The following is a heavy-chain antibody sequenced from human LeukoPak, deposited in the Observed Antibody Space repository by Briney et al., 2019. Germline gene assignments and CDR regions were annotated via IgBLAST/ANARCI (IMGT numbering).Heavy chain of an antibody. CDR2: ISSSSSYI. Sequence: PGGSLRLSCAAPGFTFSSYSMNWVRQAPGKGLEWVSSISSSSSYIYYADSVKGRFTISRDNAKNSLYLQMNSLRAEDTAVYYCARGIAIFGVVDYFDYWGQGTLVTVSS. CDR1: GFTFSSYS. D-gene: IGHD3-3*01. V-gene: IGHV3-21*01. J-gene: IGHJ4*02. CDR3: ARGIAIFGVVDYFDY.